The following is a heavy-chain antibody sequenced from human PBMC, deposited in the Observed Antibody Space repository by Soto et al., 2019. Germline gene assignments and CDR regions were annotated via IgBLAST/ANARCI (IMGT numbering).Heavy chain of an antibody. V-gene: IGHV3-33*01. CDR1: GFTFTSYG. CDR2: IWYDGNHK. J-gene: IGHJ1*01. Sequence: QVQLVESGGGVVQPGGSLRLSCAASGFTFTSYGFHWVRQAPGKGLEWVAVIWYDGNHKFYADSVKGRFTISRDNSKNTLYLEMNSLRAEDTAIYYCARDPDYGDYVLDFQHRGQGTLVIVSS. D-gene: IGHD4-17*01. CDR3: ARDPDYGDYVLDFQH.